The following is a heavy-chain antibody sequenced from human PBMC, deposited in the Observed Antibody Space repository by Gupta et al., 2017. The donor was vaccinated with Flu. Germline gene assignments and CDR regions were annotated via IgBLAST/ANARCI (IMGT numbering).Heavy chain of an antibody. CDR3: TRGPDYDSSHERNYFDY. D-gene: IGHD3-22*01. CDR2: IRSKAYGGTT. V-gene: IGHV3-49*03. CDR1: GFNFGDYA. J-gene: IGHJ4*02. Sequence: EVQLVESGGGLVQPGRSLRLSCTAPGFNFGDYAMSWFGQAPGRGLEWVGFIRSKAYGGTTEYAASVKGRFTISRDDSKSIAYLQMNSLKTEDTAVYYCTRGPDYDSSHERNYFDYWGQGTLVTVSS.